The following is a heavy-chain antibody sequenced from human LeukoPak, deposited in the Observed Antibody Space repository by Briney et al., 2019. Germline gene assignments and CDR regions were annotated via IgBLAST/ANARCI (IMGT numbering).Heavy chain of an antibody. CDR1: GFTFSSYG. J-gene: IGHJ4*02. Sequence: PGGSLRLSCAASGFTFSSYGMHWVRQAPGKGLVWVSYIRNDGSNKYYADSVKGRFTISRDNSKNTLYLQMNSLRGEDTAVYYCARSSGYLDYWGQGTPVTVSS. CDR2: IRNDGSNK. V-gene: IGHV3-30*02. CDR3: ARSSGYLDY. D-gene: IGHD3-22*01.